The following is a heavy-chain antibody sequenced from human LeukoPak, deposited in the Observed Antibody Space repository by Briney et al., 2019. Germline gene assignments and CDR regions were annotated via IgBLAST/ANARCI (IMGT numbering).Heavy chain of an antibody. CDR1: GFTFSSYA. Sequence: GGSLRLSCAASGFTFSSYAMHWVRQAPGKGLEYVSAISSNGGSTYYANSVKGRFTISRDNSKNTLYLQMGSLRAEDMAVYYCARDREYCSSTSCSGNMYCYYYYMGVWGKGTTVTVCS. J-gene: IGHJ6*03. CDR3: ARDREYCSSTSCSGNMYCYYYYMGV. V-gene: IGHV3-64*01. CDR2: ISSNGGST. D-gene: IGHD2-2*01.